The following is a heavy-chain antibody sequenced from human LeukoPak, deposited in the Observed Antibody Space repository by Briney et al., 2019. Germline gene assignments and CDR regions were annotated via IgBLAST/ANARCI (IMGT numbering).Heavy chain of an antibody. CDR2: INHSGST. J-gene: IGHJ4*02. Sequence: PGGSLRLSCAASGFTFSSYAMSWVRQPPGKGLEWIGEINHSGSTNYNPSLKSRVTISVDTSKNQFSLKLSSVTAADTAVYYCARGPRITMVRGVIIPHSPFDYWGQGTLVTVSS. CDR1: GFTFSSYA. V-gene: IGHV4-34*01. CDR3: ARGPRITMVRGVIIPHSPFDY. D-gene: IGHD3-10*01.